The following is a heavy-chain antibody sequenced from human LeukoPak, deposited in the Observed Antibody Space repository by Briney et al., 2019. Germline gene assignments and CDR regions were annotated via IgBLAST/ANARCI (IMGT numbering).Heavy chain of an antibody. J-gene: IGHJ4*02. D-gene: IGHD1-26*01. CDR1: GNTFARYY. Sequence: SVKVSCKASGNTFARYYVHWARQAPGQGLAWMGCIDTHSGASNYVQHFHGRVTNTTHTSFTTAYIYLNELTYNDAAVSFFLSGPIGGLRKGFGVWGQGAMVTV. CDR3: LSGPIGGLRKGFGV. CDR2: IDTHSGAS. V-gene: IGHV1-2*02.